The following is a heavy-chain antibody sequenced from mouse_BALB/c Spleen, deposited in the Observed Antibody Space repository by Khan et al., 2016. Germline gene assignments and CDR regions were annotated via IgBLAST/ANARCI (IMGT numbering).Heavy chain of an antibody. D-gene: IGHD1-1*01. Sequence: EVKLLESGGGLVQPGGSLKLSCAASGFDFSRYWMSWVRQAPGKGLEWLGEINPDSSTINYTPSLKDKFIISRDNAKNTLYLQMSKVRSDDTALYYCARAGYYGYLAYWGQGTLVTVSA. CDR3: ARAGYYGYLAY. CDR2: INPDSSTI. V-gene: IGHV4-1*02. J-gene: IGHJ3*01. CDR1: GFDFSRYW.